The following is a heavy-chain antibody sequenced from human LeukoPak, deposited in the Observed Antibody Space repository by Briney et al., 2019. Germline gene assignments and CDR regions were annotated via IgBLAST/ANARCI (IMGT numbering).Heavy chain of an antibody. CDR3: GTRRAHDSSGYYGA. Sequence: PSETLSLTCAVYGGSFSGYYWSWIRQPPGKGMEWIGEINHSGSTNYNPSLKSRVTISVDTSKNQFSLKLSSVTAADTAVYYCGTRRAHDSSGYYGAWGQGTLVTVSS. J-gene: IGHJ5*02. V-gene: IGHV4-34*01. CDR1: GGSFSGYY. CDR2: INHSGST. D-gene: IGHD3-22*01.